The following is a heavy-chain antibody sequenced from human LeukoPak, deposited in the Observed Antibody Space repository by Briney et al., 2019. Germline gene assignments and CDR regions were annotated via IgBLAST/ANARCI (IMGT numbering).Heavy chain of an antibody. Sequence: PGGSLRLSCAGSGFIFNNYAMHWVRQPPGKGLEWVSGISWNSGSIDYADSVKGRFTISRDNAKNSLYLQMNSLRAEDTAVYYCARGRTTFDYWGQGTLVTVSS. CDR2: ISWNSGSI. V-gene: IGHV3-9*01. J-gene: IGHJ4*02. D-gene: IGHD4-17*01. CDR3: ARGRTTFDY. CDR1: GFIFNNYA.